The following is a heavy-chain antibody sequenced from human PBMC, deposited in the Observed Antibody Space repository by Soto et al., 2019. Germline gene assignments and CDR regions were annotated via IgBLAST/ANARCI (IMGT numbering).Heavy chain of an antibody. D-gene: IGHD5-12*01. V-gene: IGHV4-4*07. Sequence: QVQLQESGPGLVKPSETLSLTCTVSGGSISGYYWSWIRQPAGKRLEWIGRIYASGNTNKNPSLKSRVTMSVDTYKNQFALRLTSVTAADTAGYYCARVGRTRATGPNDAFDVWDPGTKVTVA. CDR3: ARVGRTRATGPNDAFDV. CDR2: IYASGNT. CDR1: GGSISGYY. J-gene: IGHJ3*01.